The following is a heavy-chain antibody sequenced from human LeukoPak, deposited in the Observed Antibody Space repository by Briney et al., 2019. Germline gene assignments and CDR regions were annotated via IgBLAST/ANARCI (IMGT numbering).Heavy chain of an antibody. Sequence: ASVKVSCKASGYTFTSYDINWVRQATGQGLEWMGWMNPNSGNTGYAQKFQGRVTMTRNTSISTAYMELSSLRSEDTAVYYCAKPDYYDSSGYYYFFNGMDVWGQGTTVTVSS. D-gene: IGHD3-22*01. CDR1: GYTFTSYD. CDR2: MNPNSGNT. CDR3: AKPDYYDSSGYYYFFNGMDV. V-gene: IGHV1-8*01. J-gene: IGHJ6*02.